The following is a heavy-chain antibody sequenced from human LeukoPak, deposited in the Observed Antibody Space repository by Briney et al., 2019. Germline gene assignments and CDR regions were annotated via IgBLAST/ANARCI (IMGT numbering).Heavy chain of an antibody. V-gene: IGHV1-2*02. D-gene: IGHD4-17*01. Sequence: ASVKVSCKASGYTFTGYYMHWVRQAPGQGLEWMGWINPNSGGTNYAQKFQSRVTMTRDTSISTAYMELSRLRSDDTAVYYCARDYHSTVTTALTSDAFDIWGQGTMVTVSS. CDR3: ARDYHSTVTTALTSDAFDI. J-gene: IGHJ3*02. CDR1: GYTFTGYY. CDR2: INPNSGGT.